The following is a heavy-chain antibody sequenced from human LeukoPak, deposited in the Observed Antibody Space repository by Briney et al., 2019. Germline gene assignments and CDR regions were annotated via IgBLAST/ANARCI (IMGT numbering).Heavy chain of an antibody. CDR2: IFYRGSI. CDR3: ARGVVLGQDDAFDI. V-gene: IGHV4-59*12. D-gene: IGHD3/OR15-3a*01. Sequence: SETLSLTCTVSGGSISNYYWSWIRQPPGKGLEWIGYIFYRGSIDYSPSLQSRVTISVDTSKNHLSLRLTSVAAADTAVYFCARGVVLGQDDAFDIWGRGTMVTVSS. J-gene: IGHJ3*02. CDR1: GGSISNYY.